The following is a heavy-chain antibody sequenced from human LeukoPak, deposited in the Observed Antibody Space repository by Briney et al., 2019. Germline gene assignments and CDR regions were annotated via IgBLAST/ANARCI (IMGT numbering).Heavy chain of an antibody. CDR1: GFTFSSYW. V-gene: IGHV3-7*01. D-gene: IGHD2/OR15-2a*01. Sequence: GGSLRLSWAAAGFTFSSYWMSWVRQAPGKGLEWVANIKQDGSEKYYVDSVKGRFTISRDNAKNSLYLQMNSLRAEDTAVYYCARDPPWLSTTLSFDYWGQGTLVTVSS. CDR2: IKQDGSEK. CDR3: ARDPPWLSTTLSFDY. J-gene: IGHJ4*02.